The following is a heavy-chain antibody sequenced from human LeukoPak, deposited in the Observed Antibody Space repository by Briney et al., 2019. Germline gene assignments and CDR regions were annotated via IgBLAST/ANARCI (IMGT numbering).Heavy chain of an antibody. Sequence: ASVKVSCKASGYTFTSYAMHWVRQAPGQRLEWMGWINAGNGNTKYSQEFQGRVTITRDTSASTAYMELSSLRSEDMAVYYCARDPSDSSDGIDYWGQGTLVTVSS. CDR3: ARDPSDSSDGIDY. J-gene: IGHJ4*02. V-gene: IGHV1-3*03. CDR2: INAGNGNT. D-gene: IGHD3-22*01. CDR1: GYTFTSYA.